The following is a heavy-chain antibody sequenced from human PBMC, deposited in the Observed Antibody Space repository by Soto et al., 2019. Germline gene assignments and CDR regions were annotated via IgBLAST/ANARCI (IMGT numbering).Heavy chain of an antibody. CDR1: GGSFSGYY. V-gene: IGHV4-34*01. Sequence: SETLSLTCAVYGGSFSGYYWSWIRQPPGKGLEWIGEINHSGSTNYNPSLKSRVTISVDTSKNQFSLKLSSVTAADTAVYYCARSFSGYDSSGYYPWWGQGTLVTVSS. D-gene: IGHD3-22*01. J-gene: IGHJ4*02. CDR2: INHSGST. CDR3: ARSFSGYDSSGYYPW.